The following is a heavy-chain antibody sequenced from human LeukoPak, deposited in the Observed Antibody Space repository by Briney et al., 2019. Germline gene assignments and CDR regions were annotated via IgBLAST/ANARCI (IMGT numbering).Heavy chain of an antibody. D-gene: IGHD2/OR15-2a*01. Sequence: GGSLRHSCAASGFTFNTYAMTWVRQAPGKGLEWVSSINAYGGNTYYVDSVKGRFTISRDNSKNTLYLQMHSLRVEDTAVYYCARILSGFVSDYWGQGTLVTVSS. J-gene: IGHJ4*02. CDR2: INAYGGNT. V-gene: IGHV3-23*01. CDR3: ARILSGFVSDY. CDR1: GFTFNTYA.